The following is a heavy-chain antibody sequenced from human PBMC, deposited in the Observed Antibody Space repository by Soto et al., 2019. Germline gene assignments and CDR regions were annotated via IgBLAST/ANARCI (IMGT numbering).Heavy chain of an antibody. J-gene: IGHJ4*02. CDR2: ISGSGGSP. CDR1: GFSFSTYT. V-gene: IGHV3-23*01. CDR3: ARRITMVRGVNDY. Sequence: VGSLRLSCAASGFSFSTYTMSWVRRAPGKGLEWVSAISGSGGSPSYADSVQGRFTISRDNPKKTLYLQMNSLRAEDTAVYYCARRITMVRGVNDYWGQGTLVTVSS. D-gene: IGHD3-10*01.